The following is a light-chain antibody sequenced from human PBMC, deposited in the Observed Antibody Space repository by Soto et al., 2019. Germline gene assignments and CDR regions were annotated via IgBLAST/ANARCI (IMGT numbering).Light chain of an antibody. V-gene: IGLV2-23*01. J-gene: IGLJ2*01. CDR3: SSYISSDVI. CDR2: EGT. CDR1: SSDIGNYNL. Sequence: QSVLTQPASVSGSPGQSITISCTGTSSDIGNYNLVSWYQQHPGKVPRVIIYEGTKRPSGVPNRFSGSKSGNTASQTISRLQADGGADYYCSSYISSDVIFGGGTKLTLL.